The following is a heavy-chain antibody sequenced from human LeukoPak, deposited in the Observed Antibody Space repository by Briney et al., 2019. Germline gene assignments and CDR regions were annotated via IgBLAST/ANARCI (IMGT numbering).Heavy chain of an antibody. J-gene: IGHJ6*03. CDR2: IITDGSST. V-gene: IGHV3-74*01. CDR1: GFTFSNYW. Sequence: GGSLRLSCVASGFTFSNYWMHWVRQAPGQGLVWVSRIITDGSSTFYADSVKGRFTISRDNARNTLYLHMNSLRAEDTAVYFCARDPTPSNSPGGLYYMDVWGKGTTVIVSS. CDR3: ARDPTPSNSPGGLYYMDV. D-gene: IGHD1-1*01.